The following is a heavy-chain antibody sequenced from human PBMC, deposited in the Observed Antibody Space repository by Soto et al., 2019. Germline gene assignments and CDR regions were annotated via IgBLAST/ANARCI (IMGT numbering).Heavy chain of an antibody. V-gene: IGHV4-4*02. CDR3: ARVLSAAEYYYYYMDV. CDR1: SGSISSSNW. J-gene: IGHJ6*03. D-gene: IGHD2-2*01. CDR2: IYHSGST. Sequence: SETLSLTCAVSSGSISSSNWWSWVRQPPGKGLEWIGEIYHSGSTNYNPSLKSRVTISVDKSKNQFSLKLSSVTAADTAVYYCARVLSAAEYYYYYMDVWGKGTTVTVS.